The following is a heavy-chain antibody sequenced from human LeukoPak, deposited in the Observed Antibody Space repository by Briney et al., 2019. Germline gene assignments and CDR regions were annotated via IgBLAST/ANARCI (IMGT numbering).Heavy chain of an antibody. Sequence: PSETLSLTCTVSGVSISSDSYYWSWIRQPAGKGLEWIGRFYTSGTTNYNPSLKSRVTISVDTSKNQFSLKLRSVTAADTALYYCARSELSCSGGSCPTRYAFDIWGQGTVVTASS. CDR2: FYTSGTT. CDR1: GVSISSDSYY. V-gene: IGHV4-61*02. J-gene: IGHJ3*02. D-gene: IGHD2-15*01. CDR3: ARSELSCSGGSCPTRYAFDI.